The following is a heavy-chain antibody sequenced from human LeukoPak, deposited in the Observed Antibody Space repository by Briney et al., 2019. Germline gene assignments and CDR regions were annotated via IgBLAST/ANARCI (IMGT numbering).Heavy chain of an antibody. V-gene: IGHV4-59*01. CDR2: IYYSGST. CDR1: VDSISSYY. D-gene: IGHD3-10*01. CDR3: ARHIYYGSGSYYGNWFDP. Sequence: PSETLSLTCTVSVDSISSYYWSWIRQSPGKGLEWIGYIYYSGSTNYNPSLESRVTISVDPSKNQFSLKLNSVTAADTAVYYCARHIYYGSGSYYGNWFDPWGQGTLVTVAS. J-gene: IGHJ5*02.